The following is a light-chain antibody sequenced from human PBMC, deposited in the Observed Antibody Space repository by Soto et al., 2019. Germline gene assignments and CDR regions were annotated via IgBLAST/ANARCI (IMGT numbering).Light chain of an antibody. CDR2: KIS. Sequence: IVLTQTPLSSPVTLGQPASISCRSSQSLVHRDGNTYSSWLQQWPGQPPRLLIYKISNRCSGVPDRFSGGGAGTDFRLKISRVEGEDVGVYYCMQTTLLWTFGQGSKVESK. CDR3: MQTTLLWT. CDR1: QSLVHRDGNTY. J-gene: IGKJ1*01. V-gene: IGKV2-24*01.